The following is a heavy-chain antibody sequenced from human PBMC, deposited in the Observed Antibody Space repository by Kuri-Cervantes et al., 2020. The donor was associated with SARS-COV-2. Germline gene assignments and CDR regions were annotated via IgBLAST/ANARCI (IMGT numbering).Heavy chain of an antibody. CDR3: AREGAGTLYTSRYYGMDV. Sequence: GGSLRLSCAASGFTFSSYSMNWVRQAPGKGLEWVSYISSSSSTIYYADSVKGRFTISRDNAKNSLYLQMNSLRDEDTAVYYCAREGAGTLYTSRYYGMDVWGQGTTVTVSS. CDR1: GFTFSSYS. D-gene: IGHD3-10*01. CDR2: ISSSSSTI. V-gene: IGHV3-48*02. J-gene: IGHJ6*02.